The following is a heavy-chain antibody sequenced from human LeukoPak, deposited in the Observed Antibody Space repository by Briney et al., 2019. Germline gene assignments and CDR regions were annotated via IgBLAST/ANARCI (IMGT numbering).Heavy chain of an antibody. CDR3: AKDYNPLDY. J-gene: IGHJ4*02. CDR1: GFTFSTYS. Sequence: GGSLRLSCAASGFTFSTYSMNWVRQAPGKGLEWVSAISGSGGSTYYADSVKGRFTISRDNSKNTLYLQMNSLRAEDTAVYYCAKDYNPLDYWGQGTLVTVSS. D-gene: IGHD1-1*01. V-gene: IGHV3-23*01. CDR2: ISGSGGST.